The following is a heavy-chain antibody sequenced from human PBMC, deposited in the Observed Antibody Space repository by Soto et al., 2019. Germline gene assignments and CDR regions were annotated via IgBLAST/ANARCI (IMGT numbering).Heavy chain of an antibody. Sequence: PSETLSLTCTVSGGSFISGGYYWSWIRQHPEKGLEWIGYIYYSGSTYYNPSLKSRLAISVDTSKNQFSLKLSSVTAADTDVYYCARARRITGKTDYYYGMDVWGQGTTVTVSS. CDR3: ARARRITGKTDYYYGMDV. CDR1: GGSFISGGYY. CDR2: IYYSGST. D-gene: IGHD1-20*01. V-gene: IGHV4-31*03. J-gene: IGHJ6*02.